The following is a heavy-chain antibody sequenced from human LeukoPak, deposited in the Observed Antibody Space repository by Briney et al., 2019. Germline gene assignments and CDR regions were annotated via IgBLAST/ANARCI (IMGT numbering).Heavy chain of an antibody. D-gene: IGHD3-22*01. CDR1: GGSFSGYY. V-gene: IGHV4-34*01. J-gene: IGHJ4*02. Sequence: PSETLSLTCAVYGGSFSGYYWSWIRQPPGKGLEWIGEINHSGSTNYNPSLKSRVTISVDTSKNQFSLKLSSVTAADTAVYYCARSSSGYYPGDFDYWGQGTLVTVSS. CDR2: INHSGST. CDR3: ARSSSGYYPGDFDY.